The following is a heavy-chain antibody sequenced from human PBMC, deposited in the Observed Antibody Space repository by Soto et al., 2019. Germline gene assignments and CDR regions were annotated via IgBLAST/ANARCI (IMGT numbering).Heavy chain of an antibody. J-gene: IGHJ5*02. CDR3: AKAPSSYASASFP. D-gene: IGHD3-10*01. CDR2: ISGSGSST. V-gene: IGHV3-23*01. CDR1: GLTFSSYA. Sequence: EVQLLESGGGLVQPGGSLRLSCAASGLTFSSYAMSWVRQAPGKGLEWVSTISGSGSSTYYADSVKGRFTISRDDSKNTLYLQMPSLRAEDTAVYYSAKAPSSYASASFPWGQGTLVTVSS.